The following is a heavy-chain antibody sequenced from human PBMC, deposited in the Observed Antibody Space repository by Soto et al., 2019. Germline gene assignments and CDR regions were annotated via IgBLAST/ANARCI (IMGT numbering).Heavy chain of an antibody. D-gene: IGHD2-15*01. CDR3: GIVVVVAAGGYYYYYGMDV. Sequence: GDSLKISCKGSGYSFTSYWISWVRQMPGKGVEWTGRIDPSDSYTNYSPSFQGHVNISADKSISTAYLQWSSLKASDTAMYYCGIVVVVAAGGYYYYYGMDVWGQGTTVTVSS. V-gene: IGHV5-10-1*01. CDR1: GYSFTSYW. CDR2: IDPSDSYT. J-gene: IGHJ6*02.